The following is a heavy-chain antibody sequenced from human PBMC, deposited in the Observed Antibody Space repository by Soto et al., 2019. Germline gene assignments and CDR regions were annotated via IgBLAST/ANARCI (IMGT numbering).Heavy chain of an antibody. CDR2: IYYSGST. J-gene: IGHJ4*02. D-gene: IGHD3-16*02. CDR3: ARGLIWGSYRYFDY. V-gene: IGHV4-31*03. CDR1: GASISSGCYY. Sequence: SETLSLSCPVSGASISSGCYYSSWLRPHPGAGLEWIGYIYYSGSTYYNPSLKSRVTISVDTSKNHFSLKLSSVTAADTAVYYCARGLIWGSYRYFDYGGQETLVTFSS.